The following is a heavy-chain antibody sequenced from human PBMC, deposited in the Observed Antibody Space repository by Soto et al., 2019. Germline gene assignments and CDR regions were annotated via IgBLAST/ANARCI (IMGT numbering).Heavy chain of an antibody. CDR2: ISYDGSNK. CDR3: ARTNLNPLPTDYFDY. CDR1: GFTFSSYA. V-gene: IGHV3-30-3*01. D-gene: IGHD2-2*01. J-gene: IGHJ4*02. Sequence: GGSLRLSCAASGFTFSSYAMHWVRQAPGKGLEWVAVISYDGSNKYYADSVEGRFTISRDNSKNTLYLQMNSLRAEDTAVYYCARTNLNPLPTDYFDYWGQGTLVTV.